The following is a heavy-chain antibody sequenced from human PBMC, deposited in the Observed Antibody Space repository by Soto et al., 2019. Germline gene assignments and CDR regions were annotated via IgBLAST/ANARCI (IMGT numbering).Heavy chain of an antibody. CDR1: VYTFTSND. V-gene: IGHV1-8*01. CDR2: MNPNSGNT. Sequence: ASVKVSCKASVYTFTSNDINWVRQATGQGLEWMGWMNPNSGNTGYAQKFQGRVTMTRNTSISTAYMELSSLRSEDTAVYYCARRGYYCSGGSCYSRWFDPWGQGTLVTVSS. J-gene: IGHJ5*02. D-gene: IGHD2-15*01. CDR3: ARRGYYCSGGSCYSRWFDP.